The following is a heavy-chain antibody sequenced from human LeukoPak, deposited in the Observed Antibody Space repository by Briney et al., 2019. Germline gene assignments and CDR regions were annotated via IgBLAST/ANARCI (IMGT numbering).Heavy chain of an antibody. CDR2: MNPNSGNT. D-gene: IGHD2-2*01. CDR1: GYTFTSYD. Sequence: ASVKVSCKASGYTFTSYDINWVRQATGQGVEWMGWMNPNSGNTGYAQKFQGRVTMTRNTSISTAYMELSSLRSEDTAVYYCARGFGISCQPGLPTAYNWFDPWGQGTLVTVSS. J-gene: IGHJ5*02. V-gene: IGHV1-8*01. CDR3: ARGFGISCQPGLPTAYNWFDP.